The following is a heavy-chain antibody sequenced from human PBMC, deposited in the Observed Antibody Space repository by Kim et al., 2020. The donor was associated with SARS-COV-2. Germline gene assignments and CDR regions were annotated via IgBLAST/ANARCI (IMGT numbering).Heavy chain of an antibody. CDR3: MGGPAGDY. Sequence: GGSLRLSCAASGVTFSSYWMTWVRHGLGKGLEWVGNIKQDGSEKYYMDSVKGRFTISRDNAKNSLYLQMNSLRALDTAVYYCMGGPAGDYWGQGTLVTVSS. J-gene: IGHJ4*02. CDR1: GVTFSSYW. CDR2: IKQDGSEK. V-gene: IGHV3-7*01.